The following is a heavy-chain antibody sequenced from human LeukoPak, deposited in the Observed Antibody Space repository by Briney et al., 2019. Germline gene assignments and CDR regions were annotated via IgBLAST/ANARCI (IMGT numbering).Heavy chain of an antibody. V-gene: IGHV4-4*07. CDR3: ARENSGSYREFDY. CDR2: IYTSGST. Sequence: SETLSLTCTVSGGSISSYYWSWIRQPAGRGLEWIGRIYTSGSTNYNASLKSRVSMSVDTSKNQFSLKLSSVTAADSAVFYCARENSGSYREFDYWGQGTLVTVSS. J-gene: IGHJ4*02. D-gene: IGHD1-26*01. CDR1: GGSISSYY.